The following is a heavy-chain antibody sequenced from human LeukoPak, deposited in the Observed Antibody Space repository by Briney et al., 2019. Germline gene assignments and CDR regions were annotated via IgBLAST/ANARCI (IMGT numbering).Heavy chain of an antibody. J-gene: IGHJ3*02. CDR1: GYTFTSYG. CDR2: ISAYNGNT. D-gene: IGHD1-26*01. CDR3: ARGQTPSGIVGATSAFDI. Sequence: ASVKVSCKASGYTFTSYGISWVRQAPGQGLEWMGWISAYNGNTNYAQKLQGRVTMTTDTSTSTAYMELRSLRSDDPAVYYCARGQTPSGIVGATSAFDIWGQGTMVTVSS. V-gene: IGHV1-18*01.